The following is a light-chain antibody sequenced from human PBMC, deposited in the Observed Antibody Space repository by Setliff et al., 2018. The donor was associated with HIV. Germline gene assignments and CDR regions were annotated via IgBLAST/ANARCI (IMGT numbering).Light chain of an antibody. CDR3: AAWDDNLNGYV. Sequence: QSALTQPPSASGTPGQRVTISCSGSFSNSGRNTINWYQQLPGTAPKLLIFANFQRPSGVPDRFSGAKSGTSASLAISGLQSGDEADYFCAAWDDNLNGYVFGPGTKVTVL. J-gene: IGLJ1*01. CDR1: FSNSGRNT. V-gene: IGLV1-44*01. CDR2: ANF.